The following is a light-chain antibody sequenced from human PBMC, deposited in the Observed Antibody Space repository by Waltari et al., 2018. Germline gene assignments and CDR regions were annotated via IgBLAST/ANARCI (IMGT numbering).Light chain of an antibody. CDR1: VLATKKY. V-gene: IGLV3-27*01. J-gene: IGLJ2*01. Sequence: SYELTQPSSVSVSPGQTARITRSGDVLATKKYARWFQQKPGQAPVLVIYKDSERPSGIPERFSGSSSGTTVTLTISGAQVEDEADYYCYSAADNNLVFGGGTKLTVL. CDR3: YSAADNNLV. CDR2: KDS.